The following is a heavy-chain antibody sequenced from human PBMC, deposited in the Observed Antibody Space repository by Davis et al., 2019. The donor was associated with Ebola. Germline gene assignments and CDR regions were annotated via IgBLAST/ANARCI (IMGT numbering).Heavy chain of an antibody. V-gene: IGHV3-66*01. CDR2: IYSGGST. CDR1: GFTVSSNY. Sequence: GESLKISCVASGFTVSSNYMSWVRQAPGKGLEWVSVIYSGGSTYYADSVKGRFTISRDNSKNTLYLQMNSLRAEDTAVYYCARIQSGHHGMDVWGQGTTVTVSS. CDR3: ARIQSGHHGMDV. D-gene: IGHD3-10*01. J-gene: IGHJ6*02.